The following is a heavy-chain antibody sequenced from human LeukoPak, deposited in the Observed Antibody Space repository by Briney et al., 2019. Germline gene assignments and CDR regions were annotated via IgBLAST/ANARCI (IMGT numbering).Heavy chain of an antibody. CDR3: ARGGYSFDY. J-gene: IGHJ4*02. CDR1: GFSLSGYW. Sequence: GGSLRLSCAVSGFSLSGYWMTWVRQAPGKGLEWVARLHADGVEQNYVDSVTGRFTMSRDNAKNSLDLQMNSLRVEDTAVYYCARGGYSFDYLGQGTLVAVSS. D-gene: IGHD5-18*01. CDR2: LHADGVEQ. V-gene: IGHV3-7*01.